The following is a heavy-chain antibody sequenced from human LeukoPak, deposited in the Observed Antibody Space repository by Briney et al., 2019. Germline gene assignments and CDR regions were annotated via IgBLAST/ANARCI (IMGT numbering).Heavy chain of an antibody. V-gene: IGHV4-38-2*02. D-gene: IGHD2-15*01. CDR3: ARDPLVVLGTFDI. CDR1: GYSISSGYY. CDR2: IYHSGST. J-gene: IGHJ3*02. Sequence: SETLSLTCTVSGYSISSGYYWGWIRQPPGKGLEWIGSIYHSGSTYYNPSLKSRVTISVDTSKNQFSLKLSSVTAADTAVYYCARDPLVVLGTFDIWGQGTMVTVSS.